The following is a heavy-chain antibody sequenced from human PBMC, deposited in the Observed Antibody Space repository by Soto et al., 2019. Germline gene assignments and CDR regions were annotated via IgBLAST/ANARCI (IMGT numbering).Heavy chain of an antibody. CDR2: ISYDGSNK. V-gene: IGHV3-30-3*01. Sequence: GGSQRLSCTASGFTFSSYAMHWVRQAPGKGLEWVAVISYDGSNKYYADSVKGRFTISRDNSKNTLYLQMNSLRAEDTAVYYCARDGQWLLSYYFDYWGQGTLVTVSS. CDR1: GFTFSSYA. CDR3: ARDGQWLLSYYFDY. D-gene: IGHD6-19*01. J-gene: IGHJ4*02.